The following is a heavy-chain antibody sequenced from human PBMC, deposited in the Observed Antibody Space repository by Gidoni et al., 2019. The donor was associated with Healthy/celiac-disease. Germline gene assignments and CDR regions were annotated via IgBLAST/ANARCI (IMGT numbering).Heavy chain of an antibody. CDR2: IYYSGST. CDR3: AREGIQGEFDY. J-gene: IGHJ4*02. Sequence: QVQLPESGPGLVKPSETLSLTCKVSCGSISSYYCSWIRQPPVKGLDWIGYIYYSGSTNYNPSRKSRVTISVDTSKNQFSLKLSSVTAADTAVYYCAREGIQGEFDYWGQGTLVTVSS. CDR1: CGSISSYY. V-gene: IGHV4-59*01. D-gene: IGHD5-18*01.